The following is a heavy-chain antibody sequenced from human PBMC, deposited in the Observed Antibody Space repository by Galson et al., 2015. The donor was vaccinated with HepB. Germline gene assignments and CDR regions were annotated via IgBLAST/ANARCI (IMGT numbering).Heavy chain of an antibody. CDR3: ARDSGCSSTSCYALGDYGMDV. J-gene: IGHJ6*02. CDR2: ISSSSSTI. Sequence: SLRLSCAASGFTFSSYWMHWVRQAPGKGLEWVSYISSSSSTIYYADSVKGRFTISRDNAKNSLYLQMNSLRAEDTAVYYCARDSGCSSTSCYALGDYGMDVWGQGTTVTVSS. D-gene: IGHD2-2*01. V-gene: IGHV3-48*04. CDR1: GFTFSSYW.